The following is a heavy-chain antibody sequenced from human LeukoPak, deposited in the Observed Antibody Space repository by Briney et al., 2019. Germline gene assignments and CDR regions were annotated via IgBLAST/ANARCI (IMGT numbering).Heavy chain of an antibody. D-gene: IGHD2-8*01. V-gene: IGHV1-18*01. CDR1: GYTFTSYG. Sequence: ASVKVSCKASGYTFTSYGISWVRQAPGQGLEWMGRISAYNGNTNYAQKLQGRVTMTTDTSTSTAYMELRSLRSDDTAVYYCARVSCTNGVCYNYYGMDVWGQGTTVTVSS. CDR2: ISAYNGNT. CDR3: ARVSCTNGVCYNYYGMDV. J-gene: IGHJ6*02.